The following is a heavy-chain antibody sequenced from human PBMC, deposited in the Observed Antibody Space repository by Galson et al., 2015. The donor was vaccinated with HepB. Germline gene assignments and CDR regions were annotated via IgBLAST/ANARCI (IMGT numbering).Heavy chain of an antibody. D-gene: IGHD2/OR15-2a*01. CDR3: AKDFGHYF. Sequence: CAASGFTFSDYWMTWVRQAPGKGLEWVANIKQDGSEKHYVDSVKGRFTISRDNAKNSLYLQMNGLRAEDTAVYYCAKDFGHYFWGQGALITVSP. CDR1: GFTFSDYW. J-gene: IGHJ4*02. CDR2: IKQDGSEK. V-gene: IGHV3-7*01.